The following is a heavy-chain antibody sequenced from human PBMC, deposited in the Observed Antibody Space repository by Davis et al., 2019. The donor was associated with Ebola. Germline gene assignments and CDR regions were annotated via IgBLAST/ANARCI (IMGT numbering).Heavy chain of an antibody. CDR2: IYYSGST. CDR1: GGSISSYY. V-gene: IGHV4-59*08. Sequence: SETLSLTCTVSGGSISSYYWSWIRQPPGKGLEWIGYIYYSGSTNYNPSLKSRVTISVDTSKNQFSLKLSSVTAADTAVYYCARVRLSGITGWFDPWGQGTLVTVSS. J-gene: IGHJ5*02. CDR3: ARVRLSGITGWFDP. D-gene: IGHD1-26*01.